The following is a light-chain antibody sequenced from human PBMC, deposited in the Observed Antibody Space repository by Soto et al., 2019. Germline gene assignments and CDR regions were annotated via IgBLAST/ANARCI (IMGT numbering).Light chain of an antibody. CDR3: SSYTSSTTRRL. CDR2: DVR. CDR1: SSDVGGYNY. Sequence: QSALTQPASVSGSPGQSITISCTGTSSDVGGYNYVSWYQHHPGKAPKLMIYDVRNRPSGVSNRFSGSKSGNTASLTISGLQAEAEADYYCSSYTSSTTRRLFGGGTKLTVL. J-gene: IGLJ2*01. V-gene: IGLV2-14*03.